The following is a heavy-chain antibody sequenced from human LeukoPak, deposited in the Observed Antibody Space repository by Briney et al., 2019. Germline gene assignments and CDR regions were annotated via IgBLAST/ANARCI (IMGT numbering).Heavy chain of an antibody. V-gene: IGHV4-39*07. CDR1: GSSISSSSYY. D-gene: IGHD2-2*01. J-gene: IGHJ4*02. CDR3: ARGRGYCSSTSCYATYYFDY. Sequence: SETLSLTCTVSGSSISSSSYYWGWIRQPPGKGLEWIGSIYYSGSTYYNPSLKSRVTISVDTSKNQFSLKLSSVTAADTAVYYCARGRGYCSSTSCYATYYFDYWGQGTLVTVSS. CDR2: IYYSGST.